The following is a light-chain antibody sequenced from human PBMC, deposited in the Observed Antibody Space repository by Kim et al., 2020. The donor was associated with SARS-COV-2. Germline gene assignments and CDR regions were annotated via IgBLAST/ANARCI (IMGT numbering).Light chain of an antibody. CDR2: AAS. CDR3: LQDYKYPWT. J-gene: IGKJ1*01. Sequence: ASGGDRVTITCRSRQDIENDLSWYQQKPGQAPKLLIYAASSLQSGVPSRFSGSGSGTDFTLTISSLQPEDFATYYCLQDYKYPWTFGQGTKVDIK. CDR1: QDIEND. V-gene: IGKV1-6*01.